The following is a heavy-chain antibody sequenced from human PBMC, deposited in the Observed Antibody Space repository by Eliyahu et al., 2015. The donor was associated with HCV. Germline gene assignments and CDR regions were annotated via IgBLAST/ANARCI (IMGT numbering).Heavy chain of an antibody. D-gene: IGHD2-2*01. CDR2: ISWNSGSI. J-gene: IGHJ3*02. CDR3: AKDIQDSYGAIGVGAFDI. CDR1: GFTFDDYA. V-gene: IGHV3-9*01. Sequence: EVQLVESGGGLVQPGRSLRLSCAASGFTFDDYARHWXRQAPGKGLEWVSGISWNSGSIGYADSVKGRFTISRDNAKNSLYLQMNSLRAEDTALYYCAKDIQDSYGAIGVGAFDIWGQGTMVTVSS.